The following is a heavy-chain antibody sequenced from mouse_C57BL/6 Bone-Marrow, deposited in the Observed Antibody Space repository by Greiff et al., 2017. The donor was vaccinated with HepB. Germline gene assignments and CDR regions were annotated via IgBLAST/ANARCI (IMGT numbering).Heavy chain of an antibody. CDR1: GYTFTDYE. Sequence: QVQLQQSGAELVRPGASVTLSCKASGYTFTDYEMHWVKQTPVHGLEWIGAIDPETGGTAYNQKFKGKAILTADKSSSTAYMELRSLTSEDSAVYDCTKPYYYGSSTYYAMDYWGQGTSVTVSS. D-gene: IGHD1-1*01. CDR2: IDPETGGT. V-gene: IGHV1-15*01. J-gene: IGHJ4*01. CDR3: TKPYYYGSSTYYAMDY.